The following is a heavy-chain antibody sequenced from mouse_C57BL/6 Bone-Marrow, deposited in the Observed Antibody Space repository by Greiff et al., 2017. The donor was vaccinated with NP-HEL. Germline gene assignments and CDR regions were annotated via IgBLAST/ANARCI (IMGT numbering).Heavy chain of an antibody. CDR3: ARWLYGNFDY. CDR1: GFTFSSYG. CDR2: ISSGGSYT. V-gene: IGHV5-6*01. J-gene: IGHJ2*01. Sequence: EVQLVESGGDLVKPGGSLKLSCAASGFTFSSYGMSWVRQTPDKRLEWVATISSGGSYTYYPDSVKGRFTISRDNAKNTLYLQMSSLKSEDTAMYYCARWLYGNFDYWGQGTTLTVSS. D-gene: IGHD2-1*01.